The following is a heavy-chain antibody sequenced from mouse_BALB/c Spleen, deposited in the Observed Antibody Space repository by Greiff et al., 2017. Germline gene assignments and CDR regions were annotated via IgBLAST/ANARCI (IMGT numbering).Heavy chain of an antibody. CDR3: ARIYGNYEAWFAY. J-gene: IGHJ3*01. V-gene: IGHV2-6-4*01. D-gene: IGHD2-1*01. CDR2: IWGGGST. CDR1: GFSLSRYS. Sequence: VKVIESGPGLVAPSQSLSITCTVSGFSLSRYSVHWVRQPPGKGLEWLGMIWGGGSTDYNSALKSRLSISKDNSKSQVFLKMNSLQTDDTAMYYCARIYGNYEAWFAYWGQGTLVTVSA.